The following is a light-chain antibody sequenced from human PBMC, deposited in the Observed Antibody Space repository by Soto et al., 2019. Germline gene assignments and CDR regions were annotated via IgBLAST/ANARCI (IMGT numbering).Light chain of an antibody. J-gene: IGLJ1*01. CDR1: SSDVGGYNY. CDR3: SSYTSSSTLRV. CDR2: DVN. Sequence: QSALTQPASVSGSPGQSITISCTGTSSDVGGYNYVSWYQQHPGKAPKLMIYDVNNRPSGVSNRFSGSKSGDTASLTISGLQAEDEADYSCSSYTSSSTLRVFGTGTKVTVL. V-gene: IGLV2-14*01.